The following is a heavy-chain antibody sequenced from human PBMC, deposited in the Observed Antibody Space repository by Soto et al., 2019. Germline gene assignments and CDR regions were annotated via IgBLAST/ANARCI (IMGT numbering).Heavy chain of an antibody. CDR1: GFIFNNYV. D-gene: IGHD2-2*01. CDR3: AKDTCTSTNCYADY. J-gene: IGHJ4*02. CDR2: ISGSGGYI. Sequence: EVQLLESGGGLVQPGGSLRLSCAASGFIFNNYVMNWVRQAPGKGLEWVSSISGSGGYIYYADSVRGRFTISRDNSKNTLHLQMKSLRAEDTAIYYCAKDTCTSTNCYADYWGQGTLVTVSS. V-gene: IGHV3-23*01.